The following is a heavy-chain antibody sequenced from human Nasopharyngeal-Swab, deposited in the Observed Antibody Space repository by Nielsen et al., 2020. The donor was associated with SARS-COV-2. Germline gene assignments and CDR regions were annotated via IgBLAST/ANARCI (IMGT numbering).Heavy chain of an antibody. J-gene: IGHJ6*02. CDR1: GFTFSSYS. Sequence: LKISCAASGFTFSSYSMNWVRQAPGKGLEWVSYISSSSSTIYYADSVKGRSTISRDNAKNSLYLQMNSLRAEDTAVYYCARGMWFRELSTTFYYYGMDVWGQGATVTVSS. V-gene: IGHV3-48*04. D-gene: IGHD3-10*01. CDR3: ARGMWFRELSTTFYYYGMDV. CDR2: ISSSSSTI.